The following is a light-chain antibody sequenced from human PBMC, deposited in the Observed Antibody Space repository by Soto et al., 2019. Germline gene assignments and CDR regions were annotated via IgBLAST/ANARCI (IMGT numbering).Light chain of an antibody. CDR3: CLYTTSKTPTIV. CDR1: SSDVGGYNY. V-gene: IGLV2-14*03. J-gene: IGLJ1*01. Sequence: QSVLTQPASVSGSPGQSITISCTGTSSDVGGYNYVSWYQHHPGKAPKLMIYDVSNRPSGVSNRFSGSKSGNTASLTISGLQPEDEADYYCCLYTTSKTPTIVFTTGTQVTL. CDR2: DVS.